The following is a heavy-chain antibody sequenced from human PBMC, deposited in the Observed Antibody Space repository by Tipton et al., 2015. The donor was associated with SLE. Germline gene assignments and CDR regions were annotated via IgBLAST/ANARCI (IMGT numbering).Heavy chain of an antibody. V-gene: IGHV4-38-2*02. CDR1: GYSISSDYY. CDR2: VYHSRST. CDR3: ARGGIQLWNWFDP. J-gene: IGHJ5*02. Sequence: TLSLTCTVSGYSISSDYYWGWIRQPPGKGLEWIGSVYHSRSTYYNPSLKSRVTISVDTSKNQFSLKLNSVTAADTAVYYCARGGIQLWNWFDPWGQGTLVTVSS. D-gene: IGHD5-18*01.